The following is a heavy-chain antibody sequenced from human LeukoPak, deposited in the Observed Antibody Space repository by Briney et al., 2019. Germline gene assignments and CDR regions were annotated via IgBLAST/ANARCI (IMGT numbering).Heavy chain of an antibody. CDR2: ISSNGGST. Sequence: GGSLRLSCAASGFTFSSYSMHWVRQAPGKGLEYVSAISSNGGSTYYANSVKGRFTISRDNSKNTLCLQMGSLRAEDMALYYCARDLIPAVSWGSGYDGLGYWGQGTLVTVSS. D-gene: IGHD5-12*01. CDR1: GFTFSSYS. CDR3: ARDLIPAVSWGSGYDGLGY. J-gene: IGHJ4*02. V-gene: IGHV3-64*01.